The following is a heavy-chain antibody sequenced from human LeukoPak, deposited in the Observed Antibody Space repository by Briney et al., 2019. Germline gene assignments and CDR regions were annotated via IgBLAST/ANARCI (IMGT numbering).Heavy chain of an antibody. CDR1: GGSVSNGSYY. CDR3: AGDSYGTDY. D-gene: IGHD5-18*01. Sequence: SETLSLTCTVSGGSVSNGSYYWSWNRQPPGKGLEWIGYIYYSGSTNYNPSLKSRVTISVDTSKNQFSLKLTSVTPADTAVYFCAGDSYGTDYWGQGTLVTVSS. CDR2: IYYSGST. J-gene: IGHJ4*02. V-gene: IGHV4-61*01.